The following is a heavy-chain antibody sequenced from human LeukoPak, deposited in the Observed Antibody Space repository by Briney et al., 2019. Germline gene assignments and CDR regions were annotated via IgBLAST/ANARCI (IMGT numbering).Heavy chain of an antibody. D-gene: IGHD2-15*01. Sequence: SETLSLTCAVSGGSISSGGYSWSWIRQPPGKGLEWIGYIYHSGSTYYNPSLKSRVTISVDRSKSQFSLKLSSVTAADTAVYYCASGVVVAHYYYGMDVWGQGTTVTVSS. CDR1: GGSISSGGYS. V-gene: IGHV4-30-2*01. J-gene: IGHJ6*02. CDR3: ASGVVVAHYYYGMDV. CDR2: IYHSGST.